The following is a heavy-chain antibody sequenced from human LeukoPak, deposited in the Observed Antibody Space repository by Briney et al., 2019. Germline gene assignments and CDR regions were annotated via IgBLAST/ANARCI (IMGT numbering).Heavy chain of an antibody. Sequence: GGSLRLSCAASGFTFSSYGMHWVRQAPGKGLEWVAFIRYDGSNKYYAESVKGRFTISRDNSKNTLYLQMNRVRAEDTAVYYCQILRPGSYYDYWGQGPLVTVSS. CDR2: IRYDGSNK. CDR1: GFTFSSYG. D-gene: IGHD1-26*01. J-gene: IGHJ4*02. V-gene: IGHV3-30*02. CDR3: QILRPGSYYDY.